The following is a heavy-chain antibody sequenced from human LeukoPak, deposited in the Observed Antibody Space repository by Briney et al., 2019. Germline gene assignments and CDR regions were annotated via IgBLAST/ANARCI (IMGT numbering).Heavy chain of an antibody. V-gene: IGHV3-33*06. Sequence: GGSLRLSCAASGFTFSSYGMHWVRQAPGKGLEWVAVIWYDGSNKYYADSVKGRFTISRDNSKNTLYLQMNSLRAEDTAVYYCAKERVRQTLDYWGQGTLVTVSP. CDR3: AKERVRQTLDY. CDR1: GFTFSSYG. J-gene: IGHJ4*02. D-gene: IGHD2-2*01. CDR2: IWYDGSNK.